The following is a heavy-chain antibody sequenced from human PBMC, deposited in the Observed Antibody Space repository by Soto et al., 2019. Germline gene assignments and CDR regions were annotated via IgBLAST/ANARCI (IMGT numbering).Heavy chain of an antibody. Sequence: SXTLSLTCTVSGGSISGYYWSWIRQPPVKGLEWIGEINHSGSTNYNPSLKSRVIISVDTSKNQFSLKLSSVTAADTVVYYCARDYYDSSGYTFFDYWGQGTLVTVSS. CDR3: ARDYYDSSGYTFFDY. CDR1: GGSISGYY. D-gene: IGHD3-22*01. CDR2: INHSGST. V-gene: IGHV4-34*01. J-gene: IGHJ4*02.